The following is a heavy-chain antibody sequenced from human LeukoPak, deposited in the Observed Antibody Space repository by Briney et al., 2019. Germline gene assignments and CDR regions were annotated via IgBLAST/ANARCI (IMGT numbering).Heavy chain of an antibody. Sequence: GGSLRLSCSVSGFTFSSYTMHWVRQAPGKGLEYVSSININGGRTYYADSVKGRFTISRDNSKNTLYLQMSSLRVEDTAVYYCVKDKWSDLWGQGTLVSVSS. V-gene: IGHV3-64D*09. CDR1: GFTFSSYT. CDR3: VKDKWSDL. CDR2: ININGGRT. J-gene: IGHJ5*02. D-gene: IGHD3-3*01.